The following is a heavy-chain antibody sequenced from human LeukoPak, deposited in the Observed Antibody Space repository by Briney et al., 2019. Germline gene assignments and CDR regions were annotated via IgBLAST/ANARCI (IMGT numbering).Heavy chain of an antibody. CDR3: AKGGQQVVRWWFDP. CDR1: GFTFSNAW. CDR2: ISFDGSNE. D-gene: IGHD6-13*01. J-gene: IGHJ5*02. V-gene: IGHV3-30*18. Sequence: GGSLRLPCAASGFTFSNAWMSWVRQAPGKGLEWVAVISFDGSNEYYADSVKGRFTISRDNPKNTLYLQMNSLRAEDTAVYYCAKGGQQVVRWWFDPWGQGTLVTVSS.